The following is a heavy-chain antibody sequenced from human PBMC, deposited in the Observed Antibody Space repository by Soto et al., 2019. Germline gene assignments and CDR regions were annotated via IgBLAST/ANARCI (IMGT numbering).Heavy chain of an antibody. CDR2: IIPIFGTA. V-gene: IGHV1-69*13. Sequence: GASVKVSCKASGGTFSSYAISWVRQAPGQGLEWMGGIIPIFGTANYAQKFQGRVTITADESTSTAYMELSSLRSEDTAVYYCARGRYCSCTSCDRTYYDYGMDVWGQGTTVTVS. J-gene: IGHJ6*02. D-gene: IGHD2-2*02. CDR3: ARGRYCSCTSCDRTYYDYGMDV. CDR1: GGTFSSYA.